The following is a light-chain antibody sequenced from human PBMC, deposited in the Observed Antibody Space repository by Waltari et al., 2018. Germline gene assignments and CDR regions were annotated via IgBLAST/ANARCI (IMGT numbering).Light chain of an antibody. CDR3: CSYGGSDTFQV. V-gene: IGLV2-11*01. J-gene: IGLJ1*01. CDR2: VVN. CDR1: SSDVGYYYY. Sequence: QSSLTPPRSVSGSPGQSVTISCTGTSSDVGYYYYVSWYQQHPGKALKLLIHVVNKRPAGVPDRFAGSKSGNTAFVTISVLEAEDEADYCCCSYGGSDTFQVFGAGTKVTVL.